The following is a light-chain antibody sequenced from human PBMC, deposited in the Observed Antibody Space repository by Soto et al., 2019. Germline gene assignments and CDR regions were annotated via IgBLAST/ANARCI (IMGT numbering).Light chain of an antibody. Sequence: QSVLTQSPSASGTRGQRVTISCSEGSSNIGGNTVNWYQQLPGTAPKLLIYSNNQRPSGVPDRFSGSKSGTSASLAISGLQSEDEADYYCAAWDDSLNGYVFGTGTKVTVL. CDR3: AAWDDSLNGYV. J-gene: IGLJ1*01. V-gene: IGLV1-44*01. CDR1: SSNIGGNT. CDR2: SNN.